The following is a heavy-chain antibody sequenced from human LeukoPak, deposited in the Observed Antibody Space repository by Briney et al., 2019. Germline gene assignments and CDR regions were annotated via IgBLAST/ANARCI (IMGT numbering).Heavy chain of an antibody. CDR2: INPSGGST. D-gene: IGHD6-19*01. CDR1: GYTFTNYY. Sequence: ASVKVSCKASGYTFTNYYMHWVRQAPGQGLEWMGIINPSGGSTMYAQTLQGRVTMTSGTSKSTGYMEMSSLRSEDTAVFYWARDRSSGWYLCYYWGQGTLVTVSS. V-gene: IGHV1-46*01. CDR3: ARDRSSGWYLCYY. J-gene: IGHJ4*02.